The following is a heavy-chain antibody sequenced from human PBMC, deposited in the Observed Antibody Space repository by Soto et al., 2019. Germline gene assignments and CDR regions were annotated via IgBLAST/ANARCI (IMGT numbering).Heavy chain of an antibody. CDR1: GFTFSSYA. J-gene: IGHJ4*02. Sequence: EVQLLESGGGLVQPGGSLRLSCAASGFTFSSYAMSWVRQAPGKGLEWVSAISGSGGSTYYADSVKGRFTISRDNSKNTLYLQMNSLRAEDTAVYYCAKDRPPHKYYYDSSGYYYANFNFDYWGQGTLVTVSS. V-gene: IGHV3-23*01. CDR3: AKDRPPHKYYYDSSGYYYANFNFDY. D-gene: IGHD3-22*01. CDR2: ISGSGGST.